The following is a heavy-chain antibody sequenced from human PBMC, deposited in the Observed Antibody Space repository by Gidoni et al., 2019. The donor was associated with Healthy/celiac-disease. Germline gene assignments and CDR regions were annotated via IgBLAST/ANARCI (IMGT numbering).Heavy chain of an antibody. CDR1: GGTFSSYA. V-gene: IGHV1-69*01. CDR3: ARSQIRYCSGGSCYFGFDP. D-gene: IGHD2-15*01. J-gene: IGHJ5*02. CDR2: IIPIFGTA. Sequence: QVQLVQSGAEVKKPGSSVKVSCKVSGGTFSSYAISWVRQAPGQGLEWMGGIIPIFGTANYAQKFQGRVTITADDSTSTAYMELSSLRSEDTAVYYCARSQIRYCSGGSCYFGFDPWGQVTLVTVSS.